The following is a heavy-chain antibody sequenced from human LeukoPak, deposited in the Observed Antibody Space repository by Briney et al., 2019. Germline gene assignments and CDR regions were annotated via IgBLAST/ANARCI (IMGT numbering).Heavy chain of an antibody. CDR2: ILNTGTLI. CDR3: ARDLWCGADCYVTFDI. J-gene: IGHJ3*02. V-gene: IGHV3-48*01. Sequence: PGGSLRLSCVGTGFRFSDYSFNWVRQAPGKGLDWISYILNTGTLINYADSVKGRFTISRENSKNTLYLQMNSLRAEDTAVYYWARDLWCGADCYVTFDIWGQGTMVSVSS. D-gene: IGHD2-21*02. CDR1: GFRFSDYS.